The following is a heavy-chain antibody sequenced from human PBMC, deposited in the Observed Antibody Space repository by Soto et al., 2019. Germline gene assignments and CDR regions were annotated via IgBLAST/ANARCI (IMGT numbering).Heavy chain of an antibody. CDR2: INHSGST. CDR3: AREDSSGDKEYYFDY. J-gene: IGHJ4*02. V-gene: IGHV4-34*01. D-gene: IGHD3-22*01. CDR1: SGSFSGYY. Sequence: QVQLQQWGAGLLKPSETLSLTCAVYSGSFSGYYWSWIRQPPGKGLEWIGEINHSGSTNYNPSLKSRVTISIDTSKNQFSLKLSSVTAADTAVYYCAREDSSGDKEYYFDYWGQGTLVTVSS.